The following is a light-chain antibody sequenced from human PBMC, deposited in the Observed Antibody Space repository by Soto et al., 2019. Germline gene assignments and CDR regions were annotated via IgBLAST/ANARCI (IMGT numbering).Light chain of an antibody. CDR3: QQSYSTLPFT. Sequence: IQMTQSPSSLSASVGDRVTITCRASQSISSYLNWYQQKPGKAPKLLIYAASSLQSGVPSRFSGSGSGTDFTLTISSLQPEDFATYYCQQSYSTLPFTFGPGTKVDIK. CDR1: QSISSY. V-gene: IGKV1-39*01. J-gene: IGKJ3*01. CDR2: AAS.